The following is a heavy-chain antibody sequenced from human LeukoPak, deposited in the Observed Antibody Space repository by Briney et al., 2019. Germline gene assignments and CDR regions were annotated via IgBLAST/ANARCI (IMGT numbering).Heavy chain of an antibody. J-gene: IGHJ3*02. CDR3: ASVNRRLGAFDI. CDR2: IYYTGST. CDR1: GGSINSYY. D-gene: IGHD3-16*01. V-gene: IGHV4-59*08. Sequence: SETLSLTCTVSGGSINSYYWSWIRQPPGKGLEWIGYIYYTGSTNYNPSLKSRVTISVDTSKNQFSLKLSSVTAADTAVYYCASVNRRLGAFDIWGQGTMVTVSS.